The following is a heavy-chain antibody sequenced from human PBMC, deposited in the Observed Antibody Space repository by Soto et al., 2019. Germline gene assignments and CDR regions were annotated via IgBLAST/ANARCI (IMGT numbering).Heavy chain of an antibody. V-gene: IGHV3-23*01. CDR3: AKVLPYTSGWSSRYYFDY. CDR1: GFTFSRYA. Sequence: GGSLRLSSAASGFTFSRYAMSSVRQAPGKGLQWVSTISGSGGSTYYADSVKGRFTISRDNSKNTLYLQMNSLRAEDTAVYYCAKVLPYTSGWSSRYYFDYWGQGTLVTVSS. D-gene: IGHD6-19*01. J-gene: IGHJ4*02. CDR2: ISGSGGST.